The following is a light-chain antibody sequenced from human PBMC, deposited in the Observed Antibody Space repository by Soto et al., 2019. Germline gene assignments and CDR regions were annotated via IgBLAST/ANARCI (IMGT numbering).Light chain of an antibody. CDR2: DAS. CDR3: QQNNNWPPVR. Sequence: EIVLAQSPATLSLSPGERANISCRASQSVTTYLAWSQQKPGQAPRILTYDASYSAPGLPARFSGSGSGTEFTLTPSSVQSEEFVVYYCQQNNNWPPVRFGQGAKVDIK. V-gene: IGKV3-11*01. CDR1: QSVTTY. J-gene: IGKJ1*01.